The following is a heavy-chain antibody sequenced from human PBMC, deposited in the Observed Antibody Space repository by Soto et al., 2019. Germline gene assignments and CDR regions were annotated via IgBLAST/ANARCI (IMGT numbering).Heavy chain of an antibody. D-gene: IGHD1-7*01. CDR3: ASRDPGTSVDY. Sequence: SETLSLTCAVSGGSFTSNNWWTWVRQPPGQGLEWIGEIYRTGSTNYNPSLKSRVTISLDKSENQFSLKVTSLTAADTAVYYCASRDPGTSVDYWGQGILVTVSS. J-gene: IGHJ4*02. CDR2: IYRTGST. CDR1: GGSFTSNNW. V-gene: IGHV4-4*02.